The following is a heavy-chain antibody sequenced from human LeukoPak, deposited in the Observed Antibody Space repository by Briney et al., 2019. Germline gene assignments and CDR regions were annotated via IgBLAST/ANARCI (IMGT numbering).Heavy chain of an antibody. CDR2: ISSDASIT. J-gene: IGHJ4*02. CDR3: ATSARTYIGSSLDY. CDR1: GFTFDDHG. D-gene: IGHD2-15*01. V-gene: IGHV3-74*01. Sequence: GGSLRLSCAASGFTFDDHGMSWVRQDPGKGLVWVSRISSDASITSYADPVKGRFTISRDNAKNTLYLQMNSLRAEDTALYYCATSARTYIGSSLDYWGQGTLVTVSS.